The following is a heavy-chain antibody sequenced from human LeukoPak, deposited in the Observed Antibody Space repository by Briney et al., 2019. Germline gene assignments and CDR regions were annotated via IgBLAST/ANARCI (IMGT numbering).Heavy chain of an antibody. Sequence: SETLSLTCTVSGGSISSYYWSWIRQPPGKGLEWIGYIYYSGSTNYNPSLKSRVTTSIDTSKNQFSLKLSSVTAADTAVYYCARLGYYYYYMDVWGKGTTVTVSS. V-gene: IGHV4-59*08. CDR1: GGSISSYY. CDR3: ARLGYYYYYMDV. J-gene: IGHJ6*03. CDR2: IYYSGST. D-gene: IGHD3-16*01.